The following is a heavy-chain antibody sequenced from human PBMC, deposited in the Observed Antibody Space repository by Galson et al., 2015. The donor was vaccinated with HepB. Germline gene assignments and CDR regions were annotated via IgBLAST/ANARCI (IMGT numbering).Heavy chain of an antibody. V-gene: IGHV5-10-1*01. D-gene: IGHD5-18*01. CDR1: GYSFTGYW. CDR3: ARNLYTYGFFNC. CDR2: IDPTDSST. Sequence: QSGAEVKKPGESLRISCKASGYSFTGYWIGWVRQMPGKGLEWMGTIDPTDSSTNYSPSFQGRVTISADKSISTAYLQWNSLRASDTAIYYCARNLYTYGFFNCWGQGSLVTVSS. J-gene: IGHJ4*02.